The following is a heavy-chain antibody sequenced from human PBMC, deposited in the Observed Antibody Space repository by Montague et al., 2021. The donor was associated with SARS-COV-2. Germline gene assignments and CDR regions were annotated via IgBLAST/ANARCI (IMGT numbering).Heavy chain of an antibody. D-gene: IGHD6-19*01. Sequence: CAISGDSVSSNSAAWNWIRQSPSRGLEWLGRTYYRSKWYNDYAVSVKSRITINPDTSKNQFSLQLNSVTPEDTAVYYCARGDEEQWLLHYYYYGMDVWSQGTTVTVSS. CDR3: ARGDEEQWLLHYYYYGMDV. J-gene: IGHJ6*02. CDR1: GDSVSSNSAA. CDR2: TYYRSKWYN. V-gene: IGHV6-1*01.